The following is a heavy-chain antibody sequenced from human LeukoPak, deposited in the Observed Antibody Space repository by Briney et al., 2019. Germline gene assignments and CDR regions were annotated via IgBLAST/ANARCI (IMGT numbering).Heavy chain of an antibody. CDR1: GGSFSGYY. CDR3: ARVCCSSGWYRMNY. V-gene: IGHV4-34*01. D-gene: IGHD6-19*01. Sequence: SETLSLTCAVYGGSFSGYYWNWIRQPPGRGLEWIGEINHRGSTTYNPSLKSRVTISVDTSKNQFSLKLSSVTAADTAVYYCARVCCSSGWYRMNYWGQGTLVTVSS. J-gene: IGHJ4*02. CDR2: INHRGST.